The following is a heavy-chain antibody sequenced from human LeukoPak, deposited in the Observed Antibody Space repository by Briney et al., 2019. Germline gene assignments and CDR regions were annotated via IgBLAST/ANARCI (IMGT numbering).Heavy chain of an antibody. Sequence: PGGSLRLSCTASGFFFNNAWMDWVRQVPGRGLEWVSGINWNGRITEYADSVKDRFTISRQNTKNSLYLYMNNLGGEDTALYFCARGSVQLWLRDTYYYMDVWGKGTTVTVSS. CDR1: GFFFNNAW. CDR2: INWNGRIT. V-gene: IGHV3-20*04. D-gene: IGHD5-18*01. J-gene: IGHJ6*03. CDR3: ARGSVQLWLRDTYYYMDV.